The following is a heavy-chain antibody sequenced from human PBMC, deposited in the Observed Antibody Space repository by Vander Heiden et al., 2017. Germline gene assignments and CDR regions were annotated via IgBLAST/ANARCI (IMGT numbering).Heavy chain of an antibody. CDR2: IYRGGGT. CDR3: ASLKGWSGEGVADY. J-gene: IGHJ4*02. D-gene: IGHD3-10*01. V-gene: IGHV3-53*01. Sequence: EVQLVESGGDWIQPGGSLRLSCEASGFTVSSEYMYWVRQAPGKGLELVSVIYRGGGTYYPDSVKGRFTVSRDNSKNTLYLQMNSLRAEDTAVYYCASLKGWSGEGVADYWGQGALVTVSS. CDR1: GFTVSSEY.